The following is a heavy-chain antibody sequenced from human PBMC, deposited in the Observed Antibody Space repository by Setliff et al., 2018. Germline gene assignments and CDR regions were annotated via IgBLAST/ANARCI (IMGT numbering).Heavy chain of an antibody. CDR1: GYTLSNSI. CDR2: ISAYNGKT. Sequence: VASVKVSCKASGYTLSNSILSWVRQAPGQGLEWVGWISAYNGKTHSAQKFQDRVTLTTHTSTNMGYLELRDLRSDDTAVYYCLRLVRYCTKIACQATSGDEVWGLGTLVTVSS. D-gene: IGHD2-8*01. CDR3: LRLVRYCTKIACQATSGDEV. V-gene: IGHV1-18*01. J-gene: IGHJ4*02.